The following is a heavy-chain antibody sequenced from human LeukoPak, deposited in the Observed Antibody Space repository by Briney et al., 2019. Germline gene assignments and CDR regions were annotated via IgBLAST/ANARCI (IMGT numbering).Heavy chain of an antibody. D-gene: IGHD3-16*01. Sequence: PGRSLRLSCAASGFTFSHYGMHWVRQPPGKGLEWVAVVSYDGSNKYYADSVKGRFTISRDNSKNTLYLQMNSLRAEDTAVYYCTKGVLGGTQSVSAGLDYWGQGTLVTVSS. V-gene: IGHV3-30*18. CDR1: GFTFSHYG. J-gene: IGHJ4*02. CDR2: VSYDGSNK. CDR3: TKGVLGGTQSVSAGLDY.